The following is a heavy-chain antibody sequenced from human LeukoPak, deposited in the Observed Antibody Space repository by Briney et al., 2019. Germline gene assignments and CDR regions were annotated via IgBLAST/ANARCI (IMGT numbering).Heavy chain of an antibody. CDR1: GFTFSSYG. D-gene: IGHD3-22*01. V-gene: IGHV3-33*01. CDR2: IWYDGSSK. J-gene: IGHJ3*01. Sequence: GGSLRLSCAASGFTFSSYGMHWVRQAPGKGLEWVAVIWYDGSSKYYADSVKGRFTISRDNSKNTLYLQMNSLRAEDTAVYYCARDDSSGYYPAGAFWGQGTMVTVSS. CDR3: ARDDSSGYYPAGAF.